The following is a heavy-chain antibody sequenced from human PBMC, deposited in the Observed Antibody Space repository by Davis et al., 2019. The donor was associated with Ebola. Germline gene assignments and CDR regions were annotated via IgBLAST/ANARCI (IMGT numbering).Heavy chain of an antibody. CDR3: ARDSSGWYYFDY. D-gene: IGHD6-19*01. CDR2: INAGNGNT. V-gene: IGHV1-3*01. J-gene: IGHJ4*02. Sequence: ASVKVSCKTSGGPFSRYAISWVRQAPGQRLEWMGWINAGNGNTKYSQKFQGRVTITRDTSASTAYMELSSLRSEDTAVYYCARDSSGWYYFDYWGQGTLVTVSS. CDR1: GGPFSRYA.